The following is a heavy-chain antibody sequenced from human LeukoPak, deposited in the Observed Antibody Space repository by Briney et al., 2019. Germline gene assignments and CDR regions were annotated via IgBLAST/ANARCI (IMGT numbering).Heavy chain of an antibody. CDR3: ATDLGYFDY. CDR1: GYTFTSYG. V-gene: IGHV1-69*13. D-gene: IGHD7-27*01. Sequence: GASVKVSCKASGYTFTSYGISWVRQAPGQGLEWMGGIIPIFGTANYAQKFQGRVTITADESTSTAYMELSSLRSEDTAVYYCATDLGYFDYWGQGTLVTVSS. CDR2: IIPIFGTA. J-gene: IGHJ4*02.